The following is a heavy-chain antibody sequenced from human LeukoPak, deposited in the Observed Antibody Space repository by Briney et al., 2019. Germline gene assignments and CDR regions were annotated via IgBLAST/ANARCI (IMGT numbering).Heavy chain of an antibody. J-gene: IGHJ4*02. Sequence: ASVKVSCKASGYTFTSYGISWVRQDPGQGLEWMGWISAYNGNTNYAQKLQGRVTMTTDTSTSTAYMELRRLRSDDTAVYYCAREERQYGSGQGGDYWGQGTLVTVSS. CDR1: GYTFTSYG. CDR3: AREERQYGSGQGGDY. D-gene: IGHD3-10*01. V-gene: IGHV1-18*01. CDR2: ISAYNGNT.